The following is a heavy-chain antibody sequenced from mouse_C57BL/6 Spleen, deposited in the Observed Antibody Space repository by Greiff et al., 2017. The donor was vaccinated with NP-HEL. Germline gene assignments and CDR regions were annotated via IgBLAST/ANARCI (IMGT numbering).Heavy chain of an antibody. CDR3: ARARAGDYFDY. CDR2: ISYDGSN. D-gene: IGHD4-1*01. CDR1: GYSITSGYY. V-gene: IGHV3-6*01. Sequence: EVKLQESGPGLVKPSQSLSLTCSVTGYSITSGYYWNWIRQFPGNKLEWMGYISYDGSNNYNPSLKNRISITRDTSKNQFFLTLNSVTTEDTATYYCARARAGDYFDYWGQGTTLTVSS. J-gene: IGHJ2*01.